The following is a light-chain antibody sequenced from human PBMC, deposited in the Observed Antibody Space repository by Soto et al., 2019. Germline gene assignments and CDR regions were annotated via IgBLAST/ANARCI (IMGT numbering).Light chain of an antibody. Sequence: QSVLTQPPSASGTPGQTVTISCSGSSSNIGSNAVSWYQHFPGTAPKVLIYSDDQRPSGVPDRFSGSKSGTSASLAISGLQAEDEADYFCAAWGDSLNTWVFGGGTQLTVL. CDR1: SSNIGSNA. CDR2: SDD. CDR3: AAWGDSLNTWV. J-gene: IGLJ3*02. V-gene: IGLV1-44*01.